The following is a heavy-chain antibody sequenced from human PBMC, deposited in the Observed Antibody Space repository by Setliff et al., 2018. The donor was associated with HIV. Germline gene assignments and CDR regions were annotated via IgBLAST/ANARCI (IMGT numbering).Heavy chain of an antibody. CDR2: IYHSGNI. Sequence: SETLSLTCTVSGGSISSGVYYWSWIRLHPGKGLEWIGYIYHSGNIYYNPSLKSRVTISVDTSKNQFSLKVSSVTGADTGVYYCASQPSGHFYYYMHVWGKGTTVTVSS. CDR3: ASQPSGHFYYYMHV. J-gene: IGHJ6*03. V-gene: IGHV4-31*03. D-gene: IGHD1-1*01. CDR1: GGSISSGVYY.